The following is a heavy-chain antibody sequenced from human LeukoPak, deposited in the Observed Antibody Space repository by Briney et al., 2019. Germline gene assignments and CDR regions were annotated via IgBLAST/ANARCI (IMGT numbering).Heavy chain of an antibody. Sequence: PGGSLRLSCAASGFTVSSNYMSWVRQAPGKGLEWVSVIYSGGSTYYADSVKGRFTISRHNSKNTLYLQMNSLRAEDTAVYYCARVRYSSGWSAYDYWGQGTLVTVSS. CDR2: IYSGGST. D-gene: IGHD6-19*01. J-gene: IGHJ4*02. CDR1: GFTVSSNY. V-gene: IGHV3-53*04. CDR3: ARVRYSSGWSAYDY.